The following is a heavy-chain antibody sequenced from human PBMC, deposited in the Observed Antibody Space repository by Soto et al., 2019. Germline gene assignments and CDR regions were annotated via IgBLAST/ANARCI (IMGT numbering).Heavy chain of an antibody. CDR1: GYSFTSYW. J-gene: IGHJ3*02. CDR2: IYPGDSDT. Sequence: GESLKISCKGSGYSFTSYWIGWVRQMPGKGLEWMGIIYPGDSDTRYSPSFQGQVTISADKSISTAYLQWSSLKASDTAMYYCASYSYKEGSSGWLLHAFDIWGQGTMVTVSS. D-gene: IGHD6-19*01. V-gene: IGHV5-51*01. CDR3: ASYSYKEGSSGWLLHAFDI.